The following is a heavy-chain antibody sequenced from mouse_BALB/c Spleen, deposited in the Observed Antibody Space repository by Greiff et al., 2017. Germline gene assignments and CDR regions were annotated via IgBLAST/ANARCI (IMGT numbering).Heavy chain of an antibody. CDR2: IYPYNGGT. V-gene: IGHV1S29*02. CDR3: ARRGDYDGYAMDY. CDR1: GYTFTDYN. Sequence: VHVKQSGPELVKPGASVKISCKASGYTFTDYNMHWVKQSHGKSLEWIGYIYPYNGGTGYNQKFKSKATLTVDNSSSTAYMELRSLTSEDSAVYYCARRGDYDGYAMDYWGQGTSVTVSS. J-gene: IGHJ4*01. D-gene: IGHD2-4*01.